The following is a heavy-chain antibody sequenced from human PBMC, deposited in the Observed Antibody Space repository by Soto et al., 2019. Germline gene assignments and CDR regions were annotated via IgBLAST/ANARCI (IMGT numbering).Heavy chain of an antibody. V-gene: IGHV3-23*01. D-gene: IGHD6-19*01. CDR3: AKAPEQWLDSLDY. CDR1: GFTFSSYA. Sequence: PGGSLRLSCAASGFTFSSYAMSWVRQAPGKGLEWVSSISGSGVSTYYADSVKGRFTISRDNSKNTLYLQMNSLRAEDTAVYYCAKAPEQWLDSLDYWGQGTLVTVSS. CDR2: ISGSGVST. J-gene: IGHJ4*02.